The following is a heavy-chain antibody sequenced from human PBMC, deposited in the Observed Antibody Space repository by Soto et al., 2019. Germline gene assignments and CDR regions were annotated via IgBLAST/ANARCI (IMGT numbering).Heavy chain of an antibody. Sequence: ASVKVSCKASGYTFTSYGISWVRQAPGQGLEWMGWISAHNGNTNYAQKLQGRVTMTTDTSTSTAYMELRSLRSDDTAVYYCAREALSGSWFDPWGQGTLVTVSS. CDR3: AREALSGSWFDP. CDR1: GYTFTSYG. D-gene: IGHD3-10*01. V-gene: IGHV1-18*01. CDR2: ISAHNGNT. J-gene: IGHJ5*02.